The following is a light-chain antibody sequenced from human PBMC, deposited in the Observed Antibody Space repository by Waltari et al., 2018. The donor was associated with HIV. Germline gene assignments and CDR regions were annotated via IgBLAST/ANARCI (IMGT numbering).Light chain of an antibody. CDR2: ATI. J-gene: IGLJ2*01. CDR1: TGAVPSGHS. V-gene: IGLV7-46*01. Sequence: QAVVTQEPSLTVSPRATVTLICGPSTGAVPSGHSPYCFQQRPGQAPRTLIHATINKHSWTPARFSGSLLGGKAALTLSGAQPEDEAEYYCLLSYGGPRVFGGGTKLTVL. CDR3: LLSYGGPRV.